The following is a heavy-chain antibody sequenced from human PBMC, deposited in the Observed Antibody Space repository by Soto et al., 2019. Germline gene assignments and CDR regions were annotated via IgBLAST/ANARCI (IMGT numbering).Heavy chain of an antibody. CDR3: ALRSMAVVPEY. J-gene: IGHJ4*02. Sequence: QVQLQESGPGLVKPSETLSLTCAVSGDSISSYYCMWIRQPPGKGLESIGYLYYGRSANYNPSLKRRFTLSVDTSTNQCSLTLISMPAADTAVYYFALRSMAVVPEYWGQGTLVTVSS. D-gene: IGHD3-22*01. CDR2: LYYGRSA. CDR1: GDSISSYY. V-gene: IGHV4-59*01.